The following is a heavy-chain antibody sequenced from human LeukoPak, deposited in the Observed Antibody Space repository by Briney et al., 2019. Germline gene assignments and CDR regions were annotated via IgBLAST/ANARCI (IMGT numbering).Heavy chain of an antibody. J-gene: IGHJ4*02. CDR2: IRYDGSNK. CDR3: AKEDRLRADYGDSAGDY. V-gene: IGHV3-30*02. Sequence: PGGSLRLSCAASGFTFSSYGMHWVRQAPGKGLEWVAFIRYDGSNKYYADSVKGRFTISRDNSKNTLYLQMNSLRAEDTAVYYCAKEDRLRADYGDSAGDYWGQGTLVTVSS. CDR1: GFTFSSYG. D-gene: IGHD4-17*01.